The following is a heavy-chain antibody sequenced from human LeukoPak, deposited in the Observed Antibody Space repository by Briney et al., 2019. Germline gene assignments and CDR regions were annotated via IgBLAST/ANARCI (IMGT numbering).Heavy chain of an antibody. CDR2: ISYDGSNK. CDR1: GFTFSSYG. D-gene: IGHD5-18*01. Sequence: GGSLRLSCAASGFTFSSYGMHWVRQAPGKGLEWVAVISYDGSNKYYADSVKGRFTISRDNSKNTLYLEMNSLRAEDTAVYYCAKVGTAMVYNYYYYMDVWGKGTTVTVSS. CDR3: AKVGTAMVYNYYYYMDV. J-gene: IGHJ6*03. V-gene: IGHV3-30*18.